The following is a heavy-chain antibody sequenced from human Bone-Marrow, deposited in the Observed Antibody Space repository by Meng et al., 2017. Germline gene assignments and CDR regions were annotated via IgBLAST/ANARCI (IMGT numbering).Heavy chain of an antibody. CDR2: IDPYSGDT. Sequence: QEPRVQSGAEVKKPGASMTVSCKASGYDFTAYFLHWVRLAPGQGLQWVGQIDPYSGDTVYAQKFRGRVTMTRDTSVNSANLEVNRLTSDDTAVYYCVRDVRQPLDFWGQGTLVTVSS. V-gene: IGHV1-2*06. J-gene: IGHJ4*02. CDR3: VRDVRQPLDF. CDR1: GYDFTAYF. D-gene: IGHD5-18*01.